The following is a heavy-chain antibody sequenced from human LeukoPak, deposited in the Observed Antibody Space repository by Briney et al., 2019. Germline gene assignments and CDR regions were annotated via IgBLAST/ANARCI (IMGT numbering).Heavy chain of an antibody. CDR2: IYSGGST. J-gene: IGHJ4*02. CDR3: ARGMVGAGRVDY. Sequence: GGSLRLSCAASGFTFSSYSMSWVRQAPGKGLEWVSVIYSGGSTYYADSVKGRFTISRDNAKDSLYLQMNSLRAEDTAVYYCARGMVGAGRVDYWGQGTLVTVSS. D-gene: IGHD1-26*01. V-gene: IGHV3-66*01. CDR1: GFTFSSYS.